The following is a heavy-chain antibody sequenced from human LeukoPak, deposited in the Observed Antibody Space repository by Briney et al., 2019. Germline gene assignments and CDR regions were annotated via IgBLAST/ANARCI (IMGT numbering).Heavy chain of an antibody. CDR1: GYTFTSYG. D-gene: IGHD3-10*01. Sequence: ASVKVSCKASGYTFTSYGISWVRQAPGQGLEWMGWISAYNGNTNYAQKLQGRVTMTTDTSTSTAYMELRSLRSGDTAVYYCARVDMVRGVIIRSSFDYWGQGTLVTVSS. CDR3: ARVDMVRGVIIRSSFDY. CDR2: ISAYNGNT. J-gene: IGHJ4*02. V-gene: IGHV1-18*01.